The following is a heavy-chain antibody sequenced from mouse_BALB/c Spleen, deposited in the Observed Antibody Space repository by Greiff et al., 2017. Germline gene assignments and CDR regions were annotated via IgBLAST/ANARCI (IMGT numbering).Heavy chain of an antibody. D-gene: IGHD2-4*01. V-gene: IGHV5-4*02. Sequence: EVKLMESGGGLVKPGGSLKLSCAASGFTFSDYYMYWVRQTPEKRLEWVATISDGGSYTYYPDSVKGRFTISRDNAKNNLYLQMSSLKSEDTAMYYCARDRDDYGSMDYWGQGTSVTVSS. CDR1: GFTFSDYY. J-gene: IGHJ4*01. CDR2: ISDGGSYT. CDR3: ARDRDDYGSMDY.